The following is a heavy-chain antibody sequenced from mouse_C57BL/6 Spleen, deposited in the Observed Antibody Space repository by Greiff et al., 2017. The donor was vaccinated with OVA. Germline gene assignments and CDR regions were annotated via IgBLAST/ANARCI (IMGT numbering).Heavy chain of an antibody. Sequence: QVQLQQPGAELVKPGASVKMSCKASGFTFTSYCITWVKQRPGQGLEWIGYIYPGSGSTNYNEKFKSKATMTVDTSSSTAYMQLSSLTSEDSAVYYCASYGNYDDSAMDYWGQGTSVTVSS. CDR2: IYPGSGST. CDR1: GFTFTSYC. CDR3: ASYGNYDDSAMDY. J-gene: IGHJ4*01. V-gene: IGHV1-55*01. D-gene: IGHD2-1*01.